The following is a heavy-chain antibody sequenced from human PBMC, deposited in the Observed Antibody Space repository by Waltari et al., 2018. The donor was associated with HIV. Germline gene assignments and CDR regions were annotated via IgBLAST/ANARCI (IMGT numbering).Heavy chain of an antibody. CDR3: ARVPFASSWSADSFDV. J-gene: IGHJ3*01. CDR1: GFRVSDYG. CDR2: IWYDGSKK. Sequence: VQLEESGGGVVQPGRSRRLSCAASGFRVSDYGMHWVRQAPGKGVQWVAVIWYDGSKKEYSESGKGRFTISKDNSKNTLFLQMNSLRVDDTAVYFCARVPFASSWSADSFDVWGPGTRITVSS. D-gene: IGHD6-13*01. V-gene: IGHV3-33*01.